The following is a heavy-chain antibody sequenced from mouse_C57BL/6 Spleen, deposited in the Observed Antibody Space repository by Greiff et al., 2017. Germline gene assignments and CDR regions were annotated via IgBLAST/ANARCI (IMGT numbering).Heavy chain of an antibody. D-gene: IGHD1-1*01. Sequence: EVKLVESGGDLVKPGGSLKLSCAASGFTFSSYGMSWVRQTPDKRLEWVATISSGGSYTYYPDSVKGRFTISRDNAKNTLYLQMSSLKSEDTAMYYCARHESTTVVDRPMDYWGQGTSVTVSS. CDR1: GFTFSSYG. CDR2: ISSGGSYT. CDR3: ARHESTTVVDRPMDY. J-gene: IGHJ4*01. V-gene: IGHV5-6*01.